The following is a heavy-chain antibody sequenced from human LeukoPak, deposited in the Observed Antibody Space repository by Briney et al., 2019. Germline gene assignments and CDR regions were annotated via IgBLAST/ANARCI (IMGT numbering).Heavy chain of an antibody. CDR2: IYHSGST. J-gene: IGHJ4*02. Sequence: ASETLSLTCTVSGYSISSGYYWGWIRQPPGKGLEWIGSIYHSGSTYYNPSLKSRVTISVDTSKNQFSLKLSSVTAAGTAVYYCARVYGSGSYDYWGQGTLVTVSS. V-gene: IGHV4-38-2*02. CDR3: ARVYGSGSYDY. D-gene: IGHD3-10*01. CDR1: GYSISSGYY.